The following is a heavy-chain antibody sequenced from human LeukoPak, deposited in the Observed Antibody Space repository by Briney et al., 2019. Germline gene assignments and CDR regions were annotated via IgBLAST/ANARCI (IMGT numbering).Heavy chain of an antibody. CDR2: INHSGST. V-gene: IGHV4-34*01. Sequence: PSETLSFACGVYGGSFSGYYWNWIRQPPGKGLEWIGEINHSGSTTYNPSLKSRVTISLDTSKNQFSLKLRSVTAADTAVYYCASRGDPRSSGYYHATNYYGMDVWGQGTTVTVSS. J-gene: IGHJ6*02. CDR1: GGSFSGYY. D-gene: IGHD3-22*01. CDR3: ASRGDPRSSGYYHATNYYGMDV.